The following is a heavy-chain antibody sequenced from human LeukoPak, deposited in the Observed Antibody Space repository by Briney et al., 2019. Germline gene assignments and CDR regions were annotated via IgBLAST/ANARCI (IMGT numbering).Heavy chain of an antibody. D-gene: IGHD1-26*01. CDR2: VGSKPNNYAT. Sequence: GGSLKLSCADSKFSFSGSTIHWVRQASGKGLEWVGRVGSKPNNYATVYAASVKGRFTISRDDSKNTAYLHMDSLKTEDTAICYCIRRDGSSGRYGMDVWGQGTTVTVSS. J-gene: IGHJ6*02. V-gene: IGHV3-73*01. CDR3: IRRDGSSGRYGMDV. CDR1: KFSFSGST.